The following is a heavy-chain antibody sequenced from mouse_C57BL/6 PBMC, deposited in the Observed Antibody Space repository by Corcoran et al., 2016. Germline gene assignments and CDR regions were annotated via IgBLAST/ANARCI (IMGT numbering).Heavy chain of an antibody. CDR3: ARRSYGSSYDWYFDV. CDR2: INPDSSTI. D-gene: IGHD1-1*01. CDR1: GIDFRRYC. Sequence: EVKLLQSGGGLVQPGGSLKLSCSASGIDFRRYCMSWVRRAPGKGLEWIGEINPDSSTINYEPSLKDKFIISRDNAKNTLYLQMSKVRSEDTALYYCARRSYGSSYDWYFDVWGTGTTVTVS. V-gene: IGHV4-1*01. J-gene: IGHJ1*03.